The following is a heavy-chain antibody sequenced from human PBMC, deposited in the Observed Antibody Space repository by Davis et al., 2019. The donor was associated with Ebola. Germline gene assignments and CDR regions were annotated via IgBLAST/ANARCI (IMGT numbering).Heavy chain of an antibody. CDR3: ARDSFEATGTSWYFDL. CDR1: GFTFDDYT. D-gene: IGHD6-13*01. Sequence: GESLKISCAASGFTFDDYTMHWVRQFPVKGLEWVSLITGDGDKTHYADSVKGRFTISRDNSKNSLYLQMRSLRSDDTASYYCARDSFEATGTSWYFDLWGRGTLVTVSS. V-gene: IGHV3-43*01. J-gene: IGHJ2*01. CDR2: ITGDGDKT.